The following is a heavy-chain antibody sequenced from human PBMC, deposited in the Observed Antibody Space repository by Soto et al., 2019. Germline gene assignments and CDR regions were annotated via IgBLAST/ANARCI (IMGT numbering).Heavy chain of an antibody. J-gene: IGHJ3*02. V-gene: IGHV4-34*01. CDR3: ARNRAFDI. CDR2: INHSGST. CDR1: GGPFSGFS. Sequence: QVQLQQWGAGLLKPSETLSLTCAVSGGPFSGFSWSWIRQSPGKGLEWIGEINHSGSTYYSPSLKSRVSTSVDTSNNQFSLKITSVTAADTAVYYCARNRAFDIWGQGTMVTVSS.